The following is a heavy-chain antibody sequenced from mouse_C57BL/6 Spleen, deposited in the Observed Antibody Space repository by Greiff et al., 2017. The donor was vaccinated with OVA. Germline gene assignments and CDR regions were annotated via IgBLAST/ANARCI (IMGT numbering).Heavy chain of an antibody. CDR1: GYTFTSYW. J-gene: IGHJ3*01. V-gene: IGHV1-50*01. D-gene: IGHD3-1*01. CDR2: IDPSDSYT. Sequence: VQLQQPGAELVKPGASVKLSCKASGYTFTSYWMQWVKQRPGQGLEWIGEIDPSDSYTNSNQKFKGKATLTVDTSSSTAYMQLSSLTSEDSAVYYCARSGVAYWGQGTLVTVSA. CDR3: ARSGVAY.